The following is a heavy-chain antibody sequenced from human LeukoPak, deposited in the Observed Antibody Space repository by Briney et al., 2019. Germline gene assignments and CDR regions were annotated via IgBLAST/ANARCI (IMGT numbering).Heavy chain of an antibody. J-gene: IGHJ4*02. V-gene: IGHV3-53*01. Sequence: GGSLRLSCAASGFTVSSNYMTWVRQAPGKGLEWVSVIYSGGGTYYADSVKGRFTISRDNAKKSLYLQMNSLRAEDTAVYYCATGFGSDYWGQGTLVTVSS. CDR1: GFTVSSNY. CDR3: ATGFGSDY. CDR2: IYSGGGT. D-gene: IGHD1-26*01.